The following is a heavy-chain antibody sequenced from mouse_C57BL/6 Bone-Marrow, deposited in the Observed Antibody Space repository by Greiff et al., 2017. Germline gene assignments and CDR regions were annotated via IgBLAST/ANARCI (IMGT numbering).Heavy chain of an antibody. J-gene: IGHJ1*03. D-gene: IGHD1-1*01. V-gene: IGHV5-17*01. Sequence: EVQLVESGGGLVKPGGSLKLSCAASGFTFSDYGMHWVRQAPEKGLEWVAYISSGSSTIYYADTVKGRCTISRDNAKNTLFLKMTSLRSEDTAMYYCARGDYGSSYWYFDVWGTGTTVTVSS. CDR2: ISSGSSTI. CDR1: GFTFSDYG. CDR3: ARGDYGSSYWYFDV.